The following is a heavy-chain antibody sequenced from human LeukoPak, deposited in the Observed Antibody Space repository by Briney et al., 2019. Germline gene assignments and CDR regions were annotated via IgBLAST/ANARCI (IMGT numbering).Heavy chain of an antibody. CDR1: GFTSSSYA. D-gene: IGHD3-22*01. CDR3: ARPNRVVVITTSFDY. CDR2: ISYDGSNK. J-gene: IGHJ4*02. V-gene: IGHV3-30-3*01. Sequence: GGSLRLSCAASGFTSSSYAMHWVRQAPGKGLEWVAVISYDGSNKYYADSVKGRFTISRDNSKNTLYLQMNSLRAEDTAVYYCARPNRVVVITTSFDYWGQGTLVTVSS.